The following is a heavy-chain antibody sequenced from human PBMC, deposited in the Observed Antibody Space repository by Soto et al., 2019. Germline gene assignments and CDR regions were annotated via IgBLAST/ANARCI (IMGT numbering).Heavy chain of an antibody. CDR3: AKDRAGRRAYYYGMDV. CDR1: XXXFSSXX. D-gene: IGHD1-1*01. CDR2: IRGSGGST. J-gene: IGHJ6*02. Sequence: GGSLGLSCXASXXXFSSXXXXXXXQAPGKGLEWVSXIRGSGGSTCYADSVKGRFTISRDNSKNTLYLQMNSLRAEDTAVYYCAKDRAGRRAYYYGMDVWGQGTTVTVAS. V-gene: IGHV3-23*01.